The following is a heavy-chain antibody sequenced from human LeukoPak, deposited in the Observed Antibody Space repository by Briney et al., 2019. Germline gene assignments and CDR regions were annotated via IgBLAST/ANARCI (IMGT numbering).Heavy chain of an antibody. D-gene: IGHD6-19*01. CDR1: GFTFSSYA. Sequence: GRSLRLSCAASGFTFSSYAMHWVRQAPGKGLEWVSYISSSSSTIYYADSVKGRFTISRDNAKNSLYLQMNSLRAEDTAVYYCARSPIAVAGGVFDYWGQGTLVTVSS. CDR2: ISSSSSTI. V-gene: IGHV3-48*01. J-gene: IGHJ4*02. CDR3: ARSPIAVAGGVFDY.